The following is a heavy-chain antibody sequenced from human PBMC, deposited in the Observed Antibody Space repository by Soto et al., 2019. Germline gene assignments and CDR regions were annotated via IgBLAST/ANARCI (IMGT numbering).Heavy chain of an antibody. V-gene: IGHV3-23*01. CDR3: ASGYYGNNDYYYGMDV. CDR1: GFTFSNYA. D-gene: IGHD3-3*01. J-gene: IGHJ6*02. CDR2: INYSGGFT. Sequence: HPGGAPRLSCVASGFTFSNYAMSWVRQAPGKGLEWVSSINYSGGFTKYADSVTGRFTISRDNSKNTLFLQMNSLRVEDTAVYYCASGYYGNNDYYYGMDVWGQGTTVTVSS.